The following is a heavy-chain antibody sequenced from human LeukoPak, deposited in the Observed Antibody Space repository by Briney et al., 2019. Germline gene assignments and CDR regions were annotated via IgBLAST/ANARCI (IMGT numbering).Heavy chain of an antibody. Sequence: GGSLRLSCAASGFTFSSYAMSWVRQAPGKGLEWVSAISGSGGSTHYADSVKGRFTISRDNSKNTLYLQMNSLRAEDTAVYYCAKARNYYDSSGYPDYWGQGTLVTVSS. D-gene: IGHD3-22*01. V-gene: IGHV3-23*01. CDR1: GFTFSSYA. CDR3: AKARNYYDSSGYPDY. CDR2: ISGSGGST. J-gene: IGHJ4*02.